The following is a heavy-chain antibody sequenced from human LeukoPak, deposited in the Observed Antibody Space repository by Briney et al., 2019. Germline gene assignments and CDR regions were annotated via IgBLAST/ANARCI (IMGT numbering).Heavy chain of an antibody. J-gene: IGHJ3*02. Sequence: KSGGSLRLSCTASGFTFGDYAMSWFRQAPGKGLEWVGFIRRKAYGGTTEYAASVKGRFTISRDDSKSIAYLQVNSLKTEDTAVYYCTRSLLWFGELPGNDAFDIWGQGTMVTVSS. CDR3: TRSLLWFGELPGNDAFDI. V-gene: IGHV3-49*05. CDR2: IRRKAYGGTT. CDR1: GFTFGDYA. D-gene: IGHD3-10*01.